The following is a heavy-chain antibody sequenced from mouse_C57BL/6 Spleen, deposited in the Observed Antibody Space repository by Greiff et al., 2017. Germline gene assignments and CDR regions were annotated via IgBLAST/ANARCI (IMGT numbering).Heavy chain of an antibody. CDR3: AREDYGSSGAY. CDR1: GYTFTDYN. CDR2: INPNNGGT. D-gene: IGHD1-1*01. J-gene: IGHJ3*01. V-gene: IGHV1-18*01. Sequence: EVKLQQSGPELVKPGASVKIPCKASGYTFTDYNMDWVKQSHGKSLEWIGDINPNNGGTIYNQKFKGKATLTVDKSSSTAYMELRSLTSEDTAVYYCAREDYGSSGAYWGQGTLVTVSA.